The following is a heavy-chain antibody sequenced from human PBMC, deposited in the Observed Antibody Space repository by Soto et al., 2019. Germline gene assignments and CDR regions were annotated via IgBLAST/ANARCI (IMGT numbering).Heavy chain of an antibody. CDR2: INHSGST. CDR3: ATISGNYGVGWFDP. Sequence: QVQLQQWGAGLLKPSETLSLTCAVYGGSFSGYYWSWIRQTPGKGLEWIGEINHSGSTNYNPSLKSRVTISVDTSKNQFSPKLSSVTAADTAVYYCATISGNYGVGWFDPWGQGTLVTVSS. V-gene: IGHV4-34*01. J-gene: IGHJ5*02. D-gene: IGHD1-26*01. CDR1: GGSFSGYY.